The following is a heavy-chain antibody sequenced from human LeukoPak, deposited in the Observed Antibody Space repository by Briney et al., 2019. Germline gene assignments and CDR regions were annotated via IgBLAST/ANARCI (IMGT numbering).Heavy chain of an antibody. CDR2: ISYDGNNK. J-gene: IGHJ4*02. CDR3: ARENTGDFDY. Sequence: PGRSLRLSCAASGFTFSNYGMHWVRQAPGKGLEWVAVISYDGNNKYYADSVKGRFTISRDNAKNSLYLQMNSLRDEDTAVYYCARENTGDFDYWGQGTLVTVSS. CDR1: GFTFSNYG. D-gene: IGHD3-10*01. V-gene: IGHV3-30*03.